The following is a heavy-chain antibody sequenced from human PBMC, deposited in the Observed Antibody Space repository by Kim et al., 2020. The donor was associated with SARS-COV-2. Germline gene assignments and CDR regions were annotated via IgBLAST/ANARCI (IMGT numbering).Heavy chain of an antibody. Sequence: GGSLRLSCAASGFTFSSYGMHWVRQAPGKGLEWVAVICIDGSNKYYADSVKGRFTISRDNTKNTLYLQMNSLRAEDTAVYYCAKDLDYWGQGTLVTVSS. V-gene: IGHV3-33*06. J-gene: IGHJ4*02. CDR3: AKDLDY. CDR2: ICIDGSNK. CDR1: GFTFSSYG.